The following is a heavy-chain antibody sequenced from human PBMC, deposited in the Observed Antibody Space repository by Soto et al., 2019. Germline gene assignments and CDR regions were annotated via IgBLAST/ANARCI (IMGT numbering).Heavy chain of an antibody. V-gene: IGHV5-51*07. J-gene: IGHJ4*02. D-gene: IGHD3-16*01. Sequence: GESLNISCKGSGYSFTSYWIGWVHQMPGKGLEWMGIIYPGDSDTRYSPSFQGQVTISADKSISTAYLQWSSLKASDTAMYYCARHLSRYYDYVWGSQSKSFDYWGQGTLVTVSS. CDR3: ARHLSRYYDYVWGSQSKSFDY. CDR1: GYSFTSYW. CDR2: IYPGDSDT.